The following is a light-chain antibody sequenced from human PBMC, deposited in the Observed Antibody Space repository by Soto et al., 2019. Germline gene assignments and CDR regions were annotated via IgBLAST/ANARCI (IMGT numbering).Light chain of an antibody. CDR3: AAWDDSLSASVV. J-gene: IGLJ2*01. Sequence: QSVLTQPPSASGTPGQRVTISCSGSSSNIGSNYVYWYQQLPGTAPKLLIYRNNQRPSGVPDRVSGSKSGTSASLAISGLRSEDEADYYCAAWDDSLSASVVFGGGTKLTVL. V-gene: IGLV1-47*01. CDR2: RNN. CDR1: SSNIGSNY.